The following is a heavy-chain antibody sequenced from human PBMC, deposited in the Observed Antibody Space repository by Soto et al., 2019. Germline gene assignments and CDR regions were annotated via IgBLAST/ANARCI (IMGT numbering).Heavy chain of an antibody. J-gene: IGHJ4*02. Sequence: SRRLSGAASGFTFSDHHMDWARQARGKGLEWVGRARNKAHSYTTAYTASVKGRFASSRDESKNSLSLQMNSPKTEGTAVCFCARLMGTSFDLWGQGALVTVSS. D-gene: IGHD2-8*01. V-gene: IGHV3-72*01. CDR1: GFTFSDHH. CDR3: ARLMGTSFDL. CDR2: ARNKAHSYTT.